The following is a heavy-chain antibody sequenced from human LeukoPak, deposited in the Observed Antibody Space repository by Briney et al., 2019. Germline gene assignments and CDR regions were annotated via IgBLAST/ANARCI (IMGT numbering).Heavy chain of an antibody. V-gene: IGHV5-51*01. D-gene: IGHD6-13*01. J-gene: IGHJ4*02. CDR3: ARPSYSSSWYDPFDY. Sequence: GESLKISCKASGYSFTSYWIGWVRQMPGKGLEWMVIIYPVDSDTRYSPSFQGQVTISADKSISTAYLQWSSLKASDTAMYYCARPSYSSSWYDPFDYWGQGTLVTVSS. CDR1: GYSFTSYW. CDR2: IYPVDSDT.